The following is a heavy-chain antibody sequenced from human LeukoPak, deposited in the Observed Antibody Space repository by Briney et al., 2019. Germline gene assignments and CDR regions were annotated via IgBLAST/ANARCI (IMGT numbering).Heavy chain of an antibody. V-gene: IGHV3-23*01. J-gene: IGHJ4*02. D-gene: IGHD1-26*01. CDR2: ISGGGGST. Sequence: GGSLRLSCAASGFTFSSYGMHWVRQAPGKGMEWVSGISGGGGSTSYADSVKGRFIISRDNSKNTLFLQMNSLRAEDTAVYYCAKVPIVGATIGYFDFWGQGTLVTVSS. CDR3: AKVPIVGATIGYFDF. CDR1: GFTFSSYG.